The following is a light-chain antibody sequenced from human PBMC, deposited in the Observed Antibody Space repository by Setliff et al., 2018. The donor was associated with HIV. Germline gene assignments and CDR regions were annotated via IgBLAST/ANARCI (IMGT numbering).Light chain of an antibody. V-gene: IGLV2-14*03. CDR2: DVS. CDR3: SSYTSSSTLV. J-gene: IGLJ1*01. CDR1: NSDVGGHNY. Sequence: LTQPASVSGFPGQSITISCAGTNSDVGGHNYVSWYQHHPGKAPKLIIYDVSNRPSGVSNRFSGSKSGNTASLTISGLQAEDEADYYCSSYTSSSTLVFGTGTKVTV.